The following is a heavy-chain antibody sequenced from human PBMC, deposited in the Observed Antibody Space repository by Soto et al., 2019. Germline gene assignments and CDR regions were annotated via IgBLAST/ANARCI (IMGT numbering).Heavy chain of an antibody. CDR2: ISSSSSYI. D-gene: IGHD6-19*01. V-gene: IGHV3-21*01. CDR3: AAPSIAVAGYTSKFDP. Sequence: GGSLRLSCAASGFTFSSCSMNWVRQAPGKGLEWVSSISSSSSYIYYADSVKGRFTISRDNAKNSLYLQMNSLRAEDTAVYYCAAPSIAVAGYTSKFDPWGQGTLVTVSS. CDR1: GFTFSSCS. J-gene: IGHJ5*02.